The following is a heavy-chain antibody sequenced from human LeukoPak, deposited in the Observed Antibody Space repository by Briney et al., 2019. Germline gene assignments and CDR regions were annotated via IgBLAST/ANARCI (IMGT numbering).Heavy chain of an antibody. CDR3: ARLLPCDY. J-gene: IGHJ4*02. V-gene: IGHV3-48*03. CDR1: GFTFSSYE. CDR2: ITASGNTI. Sequence: GGPLRLSCVASGFTFSSYEMNWVRQAPGKGLEWVSFITASGNTIYYADSVKGRFTISRDNAKNSLYLQMNSLRAEDTAVYYCARLLPCDYWGQGTLVTVSS. D-gene: IGHD2/OR15-2a*01.